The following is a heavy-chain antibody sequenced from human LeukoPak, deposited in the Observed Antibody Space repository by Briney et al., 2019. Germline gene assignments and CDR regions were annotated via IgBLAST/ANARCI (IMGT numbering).Heavy chain of an antibody. J-gene: IGHJ4*02. CDR1: GGSISSSSYY. Sequence: SETLSLTCTVSGGSISSSSYYWGWIRQPPGKGLEWIGSIYYSGSTYYNPSLKSRVTISVDTSKNQFSLKLSSVTAADTAVYYCARAKNDYGDHRYGYWGQGTLVTVSS. D-gene: IGHD4-17*01. CDR2: IYYSGST. V-gene: IGHV4-39*07. CDR3: ARAKNDYGDHRYGY.